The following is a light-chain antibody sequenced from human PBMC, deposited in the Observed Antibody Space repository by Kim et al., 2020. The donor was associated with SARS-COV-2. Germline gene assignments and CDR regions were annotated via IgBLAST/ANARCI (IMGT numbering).Light chain of an antibody. CDR3: QVWDNRTVV. CDR1: NIENKN. Sequence: VALGQTATIPCGGNNIENKNVHWYHQRPGQAPVLVMYRDKKRPSGIPERLSGSNSGNTATLTISRVEAGDEGDYYCQVWDNRTVVFGGGTKLAVL. J-gene: IGLJ2*01. CDR2: RDK. V-gene: IGLV3-9*01.